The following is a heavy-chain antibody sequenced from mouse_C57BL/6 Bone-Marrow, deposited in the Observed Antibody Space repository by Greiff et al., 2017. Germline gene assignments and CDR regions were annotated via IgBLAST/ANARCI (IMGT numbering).Heavy chain of an antibody. CDR2: IFPGSGST. V-gene: IGHV1-56*01. CDR1: GYTFPSHW. D-gene: IGHD1-1*01. Sequence: QVQLQQSGPELVRPGASVKISCKAPGYTFPSHWMQWVRQRPGQGLEWIGAIFPGSGSTYYNEKFKGKATLTVDTSSSTSYMQLSSLTSADSAVYFWARGGYYGVYYFDYWGQGTTRTVSS. CDR3: ARGGYYGVYYFDY. J-gene: IGHJ2*01.